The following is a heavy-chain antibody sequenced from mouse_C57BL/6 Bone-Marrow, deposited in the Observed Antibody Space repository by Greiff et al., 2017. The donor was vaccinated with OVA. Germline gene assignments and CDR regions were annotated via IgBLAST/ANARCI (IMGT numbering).Heavy chain of an antibody. Sequence: VQLQQSGAELVRPGASVTLSCKASGYTFTDYEMHWVKQTPVHGLDWIGAIDPETGGTAYHQQFKGKAILTADKSSSTAYMELRSLTSEDSAVYYCTRPPMDYGGQGTSVTVSS. CDR3: TRPPMDY. J-gene: IGHJ4*01. V-gene: IGHV1-15*01. CDR1: GYTFTDYE. CDR2: IDPETGGT.